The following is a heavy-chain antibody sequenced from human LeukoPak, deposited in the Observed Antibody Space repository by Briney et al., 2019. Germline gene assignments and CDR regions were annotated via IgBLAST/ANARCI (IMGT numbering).Heavy chain of an antibody. CDR2: IRSKAYGGTT. D-gene: IGHD4-17*01. Sequence: GGSLRLSCTASGFTFGDYAMSWVGQAPGKGLEWGGFIRSKAYGGTTEYAASVKGRFTISRDDSKSIAYLQMNSLKTEDTAVYYCTREIQADYGDKYYFDYWGQGTLVTVSS. CDR1: GFTFGDYA. J-gene: IGHJ4*02. V-gene: IGHV3-49*04. CDR3: TREIQADYGDKYYFDY.